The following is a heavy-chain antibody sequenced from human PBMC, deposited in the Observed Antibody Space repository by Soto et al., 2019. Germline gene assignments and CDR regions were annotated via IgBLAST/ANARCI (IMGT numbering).Heavy chain of an antibody. CDR2: FDPEDGET. CDR3: ATAGYSTRKYFDY. CDR1: GYTLTELS. J-gene: IGHJ4*02. V-gene: IGHV1-24*01. Sequence: ASVKVSCKVSGYTLTELSMHWVRQAPGKGLEWTGGFDPEDGETIYAQKFQGRVTMTEDTSTDTAYMELSSLRSEDTAVYYCATAGYSTRKYFDYWGQGTLVTVSS. D-gene: IGHD2-2*01.